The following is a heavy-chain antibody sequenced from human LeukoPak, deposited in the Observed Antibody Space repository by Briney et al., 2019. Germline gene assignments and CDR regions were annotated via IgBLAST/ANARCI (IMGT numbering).Heavy chain of an antibody. J-gene: IGHJ5*02. CDR2: TVSRGTT. CDR1: GFTFTSDA. V-gene: IGHV3-23*01. D-gene: IGHD6-19*01. CDR3: AKCSTSAYTTGWCNWIDP. Sequence: GGSLRLSCVASGFTFTSDAMNWVRQAPGKGLEWVSSTVSRGTTQYADSVKGRFTVSRDTSKNTLYLQVNSLRADDTAVYYCAKCSTSAYTTGWCNWIDPWGQGTLVTVSS.